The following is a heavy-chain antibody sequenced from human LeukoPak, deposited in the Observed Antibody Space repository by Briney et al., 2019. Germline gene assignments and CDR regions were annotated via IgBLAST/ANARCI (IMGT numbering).Heavy chain of an antibody. CDR3: ARGEGYFDY. CDR1: GFTFSSYA. J-gene: IGHJ4*02. D-gene: IGHD1-26*01. Sequence: GGSLRLSCAASGFTFSSYAMHWVRQAPGKGLEWVAVISYDGSNKYYADSVKGRFTISRDNSKDTLYLQMNSLRAEDTAVYYCARGEGYFDYWGQGTLVTVSS. CDR2: ISYDGSNK. V-gene: IGHV3-30-3*01.